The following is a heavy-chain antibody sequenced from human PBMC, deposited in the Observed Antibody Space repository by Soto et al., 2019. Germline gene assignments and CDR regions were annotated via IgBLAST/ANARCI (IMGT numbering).Heavy chain of an antibody. J-gene: IGHJ4*02. D-gene: IGHD5-18*01. CDR1: GFTFSSYA. Sequence: GSSLRLSCAASGFTFSSYAMHWVRQGPGKGLEWVAVISYDGSNKYYADSVKGRFTISRDNSKNTLYLQMNSLRAEDTAVYYCAREGGIQLGPTLDYWGQGTLVTVSS. CDR2: ISYDGSNK. CDR3: AREGGIQLGPTLDY. V-gene: IGHV3-30-3*01.